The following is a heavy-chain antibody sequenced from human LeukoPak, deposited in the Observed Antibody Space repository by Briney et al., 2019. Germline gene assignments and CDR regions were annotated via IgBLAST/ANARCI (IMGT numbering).Heavy chain of an antibody. Sequence: PSETLSLTCTVSGGSISSYYWSWIRQPPGKGLEWIGYIYYSGSTNYNPSLKSRVTISVDTSKNQFSLKLSSVTAADTAVYYCARGSLNYGGNSADLLVYWGQGTLVSVSS. V-gene: IGHV4-59*13. D-gene: IGHD4-23*01. CDR3: ARGSLNYGGNSADLLVY. J-gene: IGHJ4*02. CDR2: IYYSGST. CDR1: GGSISSYY.